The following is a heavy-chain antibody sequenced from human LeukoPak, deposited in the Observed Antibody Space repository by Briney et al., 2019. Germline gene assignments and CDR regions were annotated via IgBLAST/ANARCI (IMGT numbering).Heavy chain of an antibody. D-gene: IGHD4-17*01. CDR1: GYNFTASW. CDR2: IYPGDSDT. CDR3: ARQSLSVTTLDY. J-gene: IGHJ4*02. V-gene: IGHV5-51*01. Sequence: GESLKISYKASGYNFTASWIGWVRQMPGKGLEWMGIIYPGDSDTRYSPSFQGQVTISVDKSITTAYLQWSSLKASDTAIYYCARQSLSVTTLDYWGQGTQVTVSS.